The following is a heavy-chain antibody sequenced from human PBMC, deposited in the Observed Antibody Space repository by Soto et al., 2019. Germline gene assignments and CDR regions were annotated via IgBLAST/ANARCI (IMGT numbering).Heavy chain of an antibody. Sequence: SXTLSLTFPVSVGFVNGDTHSWSWIRQTPGKRLEWIGFIYSGGSTKNPSLRSRVTMSVDTSKNQFSLKLRSVIVADTAVYHCARFVRSCSATTCSTRADVWGQGITVTVSS. V-gene: IGHV4-61*01. J-gene: IGHJ6*02. CDR2: IYSGGST. D-gene: IGHD2-2*01. CDR1: VGFVNGDTHS. CDR3: ARFVRSCSATTCSTRADV.